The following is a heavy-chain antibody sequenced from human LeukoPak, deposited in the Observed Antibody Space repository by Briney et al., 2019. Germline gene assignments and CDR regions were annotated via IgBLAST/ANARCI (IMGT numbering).Heavy chain of an antibody. Sequence: PGGSLRLSCAASGFSVSSNYMTWVRQAPGKGLEWVSVIYSDGTTYYADSVKGRFIISRDNSKNTLYLQMSSLRAEDTAVYYCASDCIAVADGWAGFDYWGQGTLVTVSS. CDR1: GFSVSSNY. CDR3: ASDCIAVADGWAGFDY. V-gene: IGHV3-53*01. J-gene: IGHJ4*02. D-gene: IGHD6-19*01. CDR2: IYSDGTT.